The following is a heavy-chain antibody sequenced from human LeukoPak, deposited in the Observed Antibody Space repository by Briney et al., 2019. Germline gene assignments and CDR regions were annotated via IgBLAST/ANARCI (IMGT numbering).Heavy chain of an antibody. D-gene: IGHD6-6*01. CDR1: GFTFSSYE. Sequence: GGSLRLSCAASGFTFSSYEMNWVRQAPGKGLEWVSYISSSGSTIYYADSVKGRFTISRDNAKNSLYLQMNSLRAEDTAVYYCARKDSSSFDYWGQGTLVTVSS. V-gene: IGHV3-48*03. J-gene: IGHJ4*02. CDR2: ISSSGSTI. CDR3: ARKDSSSFDY.